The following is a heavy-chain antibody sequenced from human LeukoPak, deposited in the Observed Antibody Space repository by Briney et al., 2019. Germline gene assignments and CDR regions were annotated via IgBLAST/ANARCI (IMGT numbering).Heavy chain of an antibody. CDR1: GFTFGSYD. Sequence: GGSLRLSCAASGFTFGSYDMHWVRQAPGRGLEWVAIILSDGNDKYYADSVKGRFTISRDNSKDTLDLQMNSFRAEDTAVYYCAKDRTSTWSWDYWGQGTLVIVSS. V-gene: IGHV3-30*18. CDR3: AKDRTSTWSWDY. J-gene: IGHJ4*02. CDR2: ILSDGNDK. D-gene: IGHD6-13*01.